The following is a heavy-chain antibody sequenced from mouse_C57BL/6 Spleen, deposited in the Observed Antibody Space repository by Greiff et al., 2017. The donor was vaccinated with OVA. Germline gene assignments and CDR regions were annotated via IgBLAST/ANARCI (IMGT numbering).Heavy chain of an antibody. D-gene: IGHD4-1*01. Sequence: VQVVESGAELAKPGASVKLSCKASGYTFTSYWMHWVKQRPGQGLEWIGYINPSSGYTKYNQKFKDKATLTADKSSSTAYMQLSSLTYEDSAVYYCARWETGTYPDYWGQGTTLTVSS. CDR1: GYTFTSYW. V-gene: IGHV1-7*01. CDR3: ARWETGTYPDY. J-gene: IGHJ2*01. CDR2: INPSSGYT.